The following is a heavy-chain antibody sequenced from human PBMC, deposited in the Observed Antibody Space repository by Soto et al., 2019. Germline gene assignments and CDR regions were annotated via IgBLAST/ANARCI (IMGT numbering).Heavy chain of an antibody. D-gene: IGHD5-18*01. CDR2: IYYTGST. CDR1: GGSIFSYY. V-gene: IGHV4-59*01. J-gene: IGHJ4*02. CDR3: ARGHNHGYSTFDL. Sequence: SETLSLTWTVSGGSIFSYYCSWIRQPPGKGLEWIGYIYYTGSTNYNPSLKSGVSISVDTSKNQFSLNLTSVTAADTAIYYCARGHNHGYSTFDLWGQGAPVTVSS.